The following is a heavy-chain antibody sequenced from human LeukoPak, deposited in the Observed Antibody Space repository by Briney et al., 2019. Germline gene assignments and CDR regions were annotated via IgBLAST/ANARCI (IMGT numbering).Heavy chain of an antibody. CDR3: ARGVPGDY. Sequence: GGSLRLSCATSGFTFSAYEMNWVRQAPGKGLEWVSYISASGSSTYYADSVKGRFTISRDNARNSLLLRMNSLRAEDTGVYYCARGVPGDYWGQGTLATVSS. V-gene: IGHV3-48*03. D-gene: IGHD1-1*01. CDR2: ISASGSST. CDR1: GFTFSAYE. J-gene: IGHJ4*02.